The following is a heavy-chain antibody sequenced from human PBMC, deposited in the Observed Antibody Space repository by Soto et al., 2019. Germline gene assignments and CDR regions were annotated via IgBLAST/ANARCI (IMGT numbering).Heavy chain of an antibody. CDR2: ISYDGNNK. CDR1: GFTFSSYA. CDR3: ARAGCDGGSCYTLVGLRYGMDV. D-gene: IGHD2-15*01. Sequence: QVQLVESGGGVVQPGRSLRLSCAASGFTFSSYAMYWVRQAPGKGLEWVAVISYDGNNKYYADSVKGRFTISRDNSKNKLSLPMNSVRAREMAVYYWARAGCDGGSCYTLVGLRYGMDVWGQGTTVTVSS. V-gene: IGHV3-30-3*01. J-gene: IGHJ6*02.